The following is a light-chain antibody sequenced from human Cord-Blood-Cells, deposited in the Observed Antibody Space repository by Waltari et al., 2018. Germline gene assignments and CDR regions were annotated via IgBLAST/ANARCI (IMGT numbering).Light chain of an antibody. CDR3: QQYGSSRFT. J-gene: IGKJ3*01. CDR1: QSVSSSY. V-gene: IGKV3-20*01. Sequence: EIVLTQSPGTLSLSPGERATLSCRASQSVSSSYLAWYQQKPGQAPRLLIYGASSRATGIPDRFSGSGSGTDFTLTISRLEPEDFAVYYCQQYGSSRFTFGPG. CDR2: GAS.